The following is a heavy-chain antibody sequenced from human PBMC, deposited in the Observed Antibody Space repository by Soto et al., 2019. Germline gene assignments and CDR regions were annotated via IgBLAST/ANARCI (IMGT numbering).Heavy chain of an antibody. Sequence: EVQLVESGGGLVQAGESLTLSCAASGFKFSDYWMTWVRQAPGKGLEWLANIKKDGSEQYYVPSVRGRFIISRDNAENSLSLQLNSLRSDDTGFYFCARRSTSGGAQFDNWGQGTRVTV. V-gene: IGHV3-7*01. CDR1: GFKFSDYW. CDR3: ARRSTSGGAQFDN. D-gene: IGHD6-19*01. CDR2: IKKDGSEQ. J-gene: IGHJ4*02.